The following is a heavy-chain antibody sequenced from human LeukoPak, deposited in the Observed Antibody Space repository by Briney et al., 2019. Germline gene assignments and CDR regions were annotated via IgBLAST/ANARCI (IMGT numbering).Heavy chain of an antibody. CDR3: VRGNIVVVPAAEPGWFDP. D-gene: IGHD2-2*01. CDR2: IVVGSGNT. CDR1: GFTFTSSA. Sequence: SVKVSCKASGFTFTSSAMQWVRQARGQRLEWIGWIVVGSGNTNYAQKFQERVTITRDMSTSTAYMELSSLRSEDTAVYYCVRGNIVVVPAAEPGWFDPWGQGTLVTVSS. J-gene: IGHJ5*02. V-gene: IGHV1-58*02.